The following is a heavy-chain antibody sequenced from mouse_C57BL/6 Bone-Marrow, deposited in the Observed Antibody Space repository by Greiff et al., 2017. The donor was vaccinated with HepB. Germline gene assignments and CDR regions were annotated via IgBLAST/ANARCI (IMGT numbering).Heavy chain of an antibody. CDR3: ARHLYWYFDV. CDR2: ISSGGSYT. V-gene: IGHV5-6*01. J-gene: IGHJ1*03. CDR1: GFTFSSYG. Sequence: EVKVVESGGDLVKPGGSLKLSCAASGFTFSSYGMSWVRQTPDKRLEWVATISSGGSYTYYPDSVKGRFTISRDNAKNTLYLQMSSLKSEDTAMYYCARHLYWYFDVWCTGTTVTVSS.